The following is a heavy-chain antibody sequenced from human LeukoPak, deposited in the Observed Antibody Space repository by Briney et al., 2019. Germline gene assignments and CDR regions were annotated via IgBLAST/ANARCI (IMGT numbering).Heavy chain of an antibody. CDR1: GFTFSSYA. J-gene: IGHJ6*03. CDR2: ISNGGSNK. D-gene: IGHD2-15*01. CDR3: ARDGTPAGYWSGGSCPYYYYYYMHV. Sequence: PGGSLRLSCAASGFTFSSYAMHWVRQAPGKGLERVAVISNGGSNKYYADSVKGRFTISRDNAKNTLYLQMNSLRAEDTAVYYCARDGTPAGYWSGGSCPYYYYYYMHVWGKGTTVTVSS. V-gene: IGHV3-30*01.